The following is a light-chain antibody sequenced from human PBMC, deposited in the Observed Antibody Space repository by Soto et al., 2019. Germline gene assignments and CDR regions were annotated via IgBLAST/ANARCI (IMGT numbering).Light chain of an antibody. CDR1: HPISNY. CDR3: QQTYATPIT. CDR2: GAS. V-gene: IGKV1-39*01. Sequence: DIPMTQSPSSLSASVGDRVTITCRASHPISNYLNWYQHRPGKAPKLLIYGASTLQSGVPSRFSGSESGTDFTLTITSLQPEDCATYYCQQTYATPITVGQGTRLEIK. J-gene: IGKJ5*01.